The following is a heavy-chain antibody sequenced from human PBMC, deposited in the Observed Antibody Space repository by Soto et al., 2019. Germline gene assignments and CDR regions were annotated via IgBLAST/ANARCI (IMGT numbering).Heavy chain of an antibody. V-gene: IGHV3-23*01. D-gene: IGHD3-10*01. CDR3: VKNSGWFNT. CDR2: IDGSGGIT. J-gene: IGHJ5*02. Sequence: QLLQSGGGLVQPGGSLTLSCAASGFTFGTTDMSWVRQAPGEGLECVSTIDGSGGITYYADSVKGRFTISRDNSRNTVYLQMNSLRVDDTALYYCVKNSGWFNTWGQGALVTVSS. CDR1: GFTFGTTD.